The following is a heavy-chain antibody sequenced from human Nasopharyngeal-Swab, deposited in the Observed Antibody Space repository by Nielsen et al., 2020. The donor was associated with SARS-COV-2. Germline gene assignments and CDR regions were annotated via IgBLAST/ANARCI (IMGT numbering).Heavy chain of an antibody. CDR2: IYSGGSST. CDR1: GFTFSSYA. CDR3: ARDRAPRLYYYGMDV. J-gene: IGHJ6*02. Sequence: GESLKISCAASGFTFSSYAMSWVRQAPGKGLEWVSVIYSGGSSTYYADSVKGRFTISRDNSKNTLYLQMNSLRAEDTAVYYCARDRAPRLYYYGMDVWGQGTTVTVSS. V-gene: IGHV3-23*03.